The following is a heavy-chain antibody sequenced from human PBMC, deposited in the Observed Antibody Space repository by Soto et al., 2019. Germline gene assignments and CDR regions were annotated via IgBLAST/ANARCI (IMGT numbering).Heavy chain of an antibody. CDR2: IYYSGST. D-gene: IGHD1-1*01. Sequence: TLSLTCTVSGGSISSSSYYWGWIRQPPGKGLEWIGSIYYSGSTYYNPSLKSRVTISVDTSKNQFSLKLSSVTAADTAVYYCARGSWDDVSGHYYMDVWDKGTTVTVS. J-gene: IGHJ6*03. V-gene: IGHV4-39*01. CDR1: GGSISSSSYY. CDR3: ARGSWDDVSGHYYMDV.